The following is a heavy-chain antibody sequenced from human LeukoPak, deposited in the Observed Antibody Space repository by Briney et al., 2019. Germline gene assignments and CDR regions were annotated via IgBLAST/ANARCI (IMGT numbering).Heavy chain of an antibody. Sequence: GGSLRLSCAASGFTFSSYSMNWVRQAPGKGLEWVSSISSSSSYIYYADSVKGRFTISRDNTKNSLYLQMNSLRAEDTAVYYCARDSVVVPAAIDYWGQGTLVTVSS. J-gene: IGHJ4*02. CDR1: GFTFSSYS. CDR3: ARDSVVVPAAIDY. CDR2: ISSSSSYI. D-gene: IGHD2-2*01. V-gene: IGHV3-21*01.